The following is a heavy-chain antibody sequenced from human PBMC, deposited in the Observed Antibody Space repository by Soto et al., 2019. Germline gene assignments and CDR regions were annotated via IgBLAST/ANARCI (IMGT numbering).Heavy chain of an antibody. D-gene: IGHD1-1*01. Sequence: QVHLVQSGAEVKKPGASVKVSCKASGYTFTSYGITWVRQAPGQGLEWMGWISAHNGNTDYAQKLQGRVIVTRDTSTSTAYMELRSLSSDDTAMYYCARGRYGDYWGQGALVSVSS. J-gene: IGHJ4*02. CDR2: ISAHNGNT. CDR3: ARGRYGDY. V-gene: IGHV1-18*01. CDR1: GYTFTSYG.